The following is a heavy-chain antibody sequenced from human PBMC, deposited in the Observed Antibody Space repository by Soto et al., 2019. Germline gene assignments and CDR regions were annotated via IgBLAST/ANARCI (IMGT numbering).Heavy chain of an antibody. D-gene: IGHD6-13*01. CDR3: ARIEQQLVLVDYYYYYGMDV. CDR2: ISAYNGNT. Sequence: QVQLVQSGAEVKKPGASVKVSCKASGYTFTSYGISWVRQAPGQGLEWMGWISAYNGNTNYAQKLQGRVTMTTDTSTSTAYMELSSLRSDDTAVYYCARIEQQLVLVDYYYYYGMDVWGQGTTVTVSS. CDR1: GYTFTSYG. J-gene: IGHJ6*02. V-gene: IGHV1-18*01.